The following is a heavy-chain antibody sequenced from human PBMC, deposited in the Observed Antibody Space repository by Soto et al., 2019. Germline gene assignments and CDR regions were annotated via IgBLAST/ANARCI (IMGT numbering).Heavy chain of an antibody. J-gene: IGHJ4*02. CDR3: ARAQGPIAAAFDH. Sequence: GASVKVSCXASGGTFSSYAISWVRQAPGQGLEWMGGIIPIFGTANYAQKFQGGVTITADESTSPAYMELSSLRSEDTAVYSCARAQGPIAAAFDHWGQGTLVTVSS. D-gene: IGHD6-13*01. CDR1: GGTFSSYA. V-gene: IGHV1-69*13. CDR2: IIPIFGTA.